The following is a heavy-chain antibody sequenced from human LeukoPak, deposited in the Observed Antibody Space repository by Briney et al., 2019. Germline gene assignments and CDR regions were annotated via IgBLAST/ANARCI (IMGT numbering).Heavy chain of an antibody. D-gene: IGHD3-9*01. CDR2: IYHSGST. CDR1: GGSISSGGFS. Sequence: SETLSLTCAVSGGSISSGGFSWSWIRQPPGQGLEWIGYIYHSGSTYYNPSLKSRVTISLDRSRNQFSLKLSSVTAADTAVYYCARTYYDILTGYYFDPWGQGTLVTVSS. J-gene: IGHJ5*02. V-gene: IGHV4-30-2*01. CDR3: ARTYYDILTGYYFDP.